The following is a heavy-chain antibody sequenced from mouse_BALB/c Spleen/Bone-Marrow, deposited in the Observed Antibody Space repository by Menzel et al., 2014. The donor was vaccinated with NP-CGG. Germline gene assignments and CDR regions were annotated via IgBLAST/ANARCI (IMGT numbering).Heavy chain of an antibody. Sequence: EVQVVESGGGLVQPGGSRKLSCAASGFTFSSFAMHWIRQAPEKGLEWVAFISSGSNITHYADTVKGRFTISRDNPKNTLFLQMTSLRSEDTAMYYCGRGDYWGQGTTLTVSS. CDR2: ISSGSNIT. V-gene: IGHV5-17*02. CDR1: GFTFSSFA. J-gene: IGHJ2*01. CDR3: GRGDY.